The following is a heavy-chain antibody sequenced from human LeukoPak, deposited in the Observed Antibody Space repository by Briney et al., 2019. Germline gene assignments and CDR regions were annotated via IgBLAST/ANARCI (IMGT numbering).Heavy chain of an antibody. CDR1: GGSISSYY. CDR3: AGTYCSGGSCYSNRAFDY. CDR2: IYYSGST. V-gene: IGHV4-39*07. Sequence: SETLSLTCTVSGGSISSYYWGWIRQPPGKGLEWIGSIYYSGSTYYNPSLKSRVTISVDTSKNQFSLKLSSVTAADTAVYYCAGTYCSGGSCYSNRAFDYWGQGTLVTVSS. D-gene: IGHD2-15*01. J-gene: IGHJ4*02.